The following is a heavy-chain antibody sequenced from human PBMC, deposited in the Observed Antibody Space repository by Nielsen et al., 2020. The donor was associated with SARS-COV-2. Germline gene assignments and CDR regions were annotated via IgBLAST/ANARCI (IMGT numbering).Heavy chain of an antibody. CDR1: GFTFTTYT. CDR2: ISSSSSYI. J-gene: IGHJ4*02. D-gene: IGHD3-10*01. V-gene: IGHV3-21*04. Sequence: GESLKISCAASGFTFTTYTMNWVRQAPGKGLEWVSAISSSSSYIYYADSVKGRFTISRDNAKSTLYLQMNSLRDDDTAVFYCARDPSGTGETFDFWGRGTLVTVSS. CDR3: ARDPSGTGETFDF.